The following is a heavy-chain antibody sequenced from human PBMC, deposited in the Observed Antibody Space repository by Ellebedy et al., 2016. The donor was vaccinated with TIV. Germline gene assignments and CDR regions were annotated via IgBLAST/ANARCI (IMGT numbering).Heavy chain of an antibody. CDR1: GFTFRSYA. V-gene: IGHV3-23*01. Sequence: PGGSLRLSCAASGFTFRSYAMNWVRQAPGKGLEWVSGISDSGGSTYYADSVKGRFTISRDNSKNTLYLQMNSLRAEDTAVYYCAKDSVGRQRPYYFDYWGQGTLVTVSS. CDR3: AKDSVGRQRPYYFDY. CDR2: ISDSGGST. D-gene: IGHD6-25*01. J-gene: IGHJ4*02.